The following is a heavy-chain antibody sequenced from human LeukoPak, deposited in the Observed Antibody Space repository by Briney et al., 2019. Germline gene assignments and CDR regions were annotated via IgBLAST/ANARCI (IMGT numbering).Heavy chain of an antibody. CDR2: IIPIFATA. Sequence: SVKVSCKASGGTFSSYAISWVRQAPGQGLEWMGGIIPIFATANYAQKFQGRVTITADESTSTAYMELSSLRSEDTAVYYCARGLITTRSHFDYWGQGTLVTVSS. V-gene: IGHV1-69*13. D-gene: IGHD3-22*01. CDR3: ARGLITTRSHFDY. J-gene: IGHJ4*02. CDR1: GGTFSSYA.